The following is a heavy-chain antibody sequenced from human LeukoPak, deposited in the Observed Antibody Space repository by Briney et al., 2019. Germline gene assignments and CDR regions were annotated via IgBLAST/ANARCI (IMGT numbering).Heavy chain of an antibody. V-gene: IGHV3-23*01. Sequence: PAGSLSLSCTASGFTLSNFDMTWVRHAPGKGLEWVSGTSRSGGDTYHADSVKGRFTISRDNSKNTLYLQMNSLRAEDTGVYYCARVPGSYYVDFDYWGQGILVTVSS. CDR1: GFTLSNFD. CDR3: ARVPGSYYVDFDY. D-gene: IGHD3-10*01. J-gene: IGHJ4*02. CDR2: TSRSGGDT.